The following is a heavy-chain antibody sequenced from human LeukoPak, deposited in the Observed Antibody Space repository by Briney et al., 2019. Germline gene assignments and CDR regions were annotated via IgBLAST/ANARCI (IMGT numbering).Heavy chain of an antibody. D-gene: IGHD4-23*01. Sequence: KPSETLSLTCTVAGGSISSSSYYWGWIRQTPGKGLEWIGSIYYIGNTYYNPSLKSRVTISVDTSKNQFSLKLSSVTAADTAVYCCARRARGVVTNYYYYYMDVWGKGTTVTVSS. V-gene: IGHV4-39*07. CDR1: GGSISSSSYY. J-gene: IGHJ6*03. CDR3: ARRARGVVTNYYYYYMDV. CDR2: IYYIGNT.